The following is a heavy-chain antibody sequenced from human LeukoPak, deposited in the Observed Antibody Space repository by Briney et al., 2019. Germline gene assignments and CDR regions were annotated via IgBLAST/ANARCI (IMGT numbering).Heavy chain of an antibody. V-gene: IGHV5-51*01. Sequence: GESLKISCQGSGYSFTSYWIAWVRQMPGKGLEWMGSFYPGDSSTKYSPSFQGQVTISADKSISTAYLQWRSLKASDTAMYYCARRFSTSWCFDYWGQGALVTVSS. CDR3: ARRFSTSWCFDY. CDR1: GYSFTSYW. D-gene: IGHD6-13*01. J-gene: IGHJ4*02. CDR2: FYPGDSST.